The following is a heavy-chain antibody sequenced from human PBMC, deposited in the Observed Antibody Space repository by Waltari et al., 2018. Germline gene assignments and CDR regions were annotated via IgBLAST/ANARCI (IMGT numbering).Heavy chain of an antibody. CDR2: IYHAGDT. V-gene: IGHV4-38-2*01. CDR3: SRQVLGYCTSAACRRLES. CDR1: GYSINSGYY. Sequence: QVQLQESGPGLVKPSETLSLTCDVSGYSINSGYYWGWIRQSPGKGLEWIATIYHAGDTFYNPSLKSRVTISMDTSKNQFSLTLNSVTAADTAVYFCSRQVLGYCTSAACRRLESWGQGTLVTVSS. J-gene: IGHJ4*02. D-gene: IGHD2-2*03.